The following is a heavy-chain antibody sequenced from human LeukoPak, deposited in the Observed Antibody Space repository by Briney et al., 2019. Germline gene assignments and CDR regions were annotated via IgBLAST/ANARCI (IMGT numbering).Heavy chain of an antibody. CDR3: ARGLGGYDSSGYYYSNWFDP. D-gene: IGHD3-22*01. J-gene: IGHJ5*02. CDR1: GGSISSGDYY. CDR2: IYYSGST. V-gene: IGHV4-30-4*08. Sequence: SETLSLTCTVSGGSISSGDYYWGWIRQPPGKGLEWIGYIYYSGSTYYNPSLKSRVTISVDTSKNQFSLKLSSVTAADTAVYYCARGLGGYDSSGYYYSNWFDPWGQGTLVTVSS.